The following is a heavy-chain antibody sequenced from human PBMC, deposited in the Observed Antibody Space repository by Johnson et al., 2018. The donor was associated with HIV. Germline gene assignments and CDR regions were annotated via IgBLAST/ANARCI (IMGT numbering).Heavy chain of an antibody. CDR3: ARERSGWYGDAFDI. CDR2: IKQDGSEK. V-gene: IGHV3-7*05. Sequence: VQLVESGGGLVKPGGSLRLSCAASGFTFSDYYMSWIRQAPGKGLEWVANIKQDGSEKYYVDSVKGAFTISRDNAKNSLYLQMNSLRAEDTAVYYCARERSGWYGDAFDIWGQGTMVTVSS. CDR1: GFTFSDYY. J-gene: IGHJ3*02. D-gene: IGHD6-19*01.